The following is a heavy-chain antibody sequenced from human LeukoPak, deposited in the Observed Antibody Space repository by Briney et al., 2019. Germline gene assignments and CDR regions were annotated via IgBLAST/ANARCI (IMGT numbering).Heavy chain of an antibody. D-gene: IGHD3-3*01. J-gene: IGHJ3*02. CDR1: GGSISSYY. CDR2: IYYSGST. Sequence: SETLSLTCTVSGGSISSYYWSWIRQPPGKGLEWIGYIYYSGSTNYNPSLKSRVTISVDSSKNQFSLKLSSVTAADTAVYYCTRVSYFDFWSGSYSSPPGDAFDIWGQGTMVTVSS. CDR3: TRVSYFDFWSGSYSSPPGDAFDI. V-gene: IGHV4-59*08.